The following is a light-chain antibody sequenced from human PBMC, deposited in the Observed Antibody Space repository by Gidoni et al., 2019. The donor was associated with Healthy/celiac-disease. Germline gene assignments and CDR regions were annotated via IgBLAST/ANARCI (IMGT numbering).Light chain of an antibody. V-gene: IGKV1-33*01. CDR2: DAS. J-gene: IGKJ4*01. Sequence: IQMTPSPSSLSASVGDRVTITCQASQDISNYLNWYQQKPGKAPKLLIYDASNLETGVPSRFSGSGSGTDFTFTISSLQPEDIATYYCQQYDNLPTFXGXTKVEIK. CDR1: QDISNY. CDR3: QQYDNLPT.